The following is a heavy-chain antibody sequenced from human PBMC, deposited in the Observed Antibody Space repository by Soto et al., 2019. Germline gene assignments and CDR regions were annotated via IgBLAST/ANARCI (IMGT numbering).Heavy chain of an antibody. CDR3: SRDPRLADH. V-gene: IGHV3-11*01. Sequence: XGALRRSCSACGCPWSGSNMSWIRPAPGKGPEWLSYISGGGDIIAYADSVKGRLISSRDNAKRSLYLQMNRLTVEDTAVYYCSRDPRLADHWGQGTLVTV. D-gene: IGHD6-25*01. CDR2: ISGGGDII. CDR1: GCPWSGSN. J-gene: IGHJ4*02.